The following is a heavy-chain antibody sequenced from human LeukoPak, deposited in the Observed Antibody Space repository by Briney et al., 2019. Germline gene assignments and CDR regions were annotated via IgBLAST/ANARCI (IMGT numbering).Heavy chain of an antibody. D-gene: IGHD6-19*01. CDR3: AKPLSSGWYSEYFQH. V-gene: IGHV3-9*01. Sequence: GGSLRLSCAASGFTFSSYGMHWVRQAPGVGLEWVSGISWNSGSIGYADSVKGRFTISRDNAKNSLYLQMNSLRAEDTALYYCAKPLSSGWYSEYFQHWGQGTLVTVSS. J-gene: IGHJ1*01. CDR1: GFTFSSYG. CDR2: ISWNSGSI.